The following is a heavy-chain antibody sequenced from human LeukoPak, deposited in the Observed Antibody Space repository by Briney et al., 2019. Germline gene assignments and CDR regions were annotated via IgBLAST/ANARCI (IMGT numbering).Heavy chain of an antibody. CDR3: ARGDCSSTSCHNPY. D-gene: IGHD2-2*02. CDR1: GGTFSSYA. CDR2: IIPIFGTA. Sequence: ASVKVSCKASGGTFSSYAISWVRQAPGQGPEWMGGIIPIFGTANYAQKFQGRVTITTDESTSTAYMELSSLRSEDTAVYYCARGDCSSTSCHNPYWGQGTLVTVSS. V-gene: IGHV1-69*05. J-gene: IGHJ4*02.